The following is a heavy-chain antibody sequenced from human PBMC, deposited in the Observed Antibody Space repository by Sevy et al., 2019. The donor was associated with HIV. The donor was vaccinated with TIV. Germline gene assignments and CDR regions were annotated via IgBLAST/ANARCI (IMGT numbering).Heavy chain of an antibody. D-gene: IGHD5-18*01. V-gene: IGHV3-66*01. Sequence: GGSLRLSCPASGFTVNSNYMTWVRQAPGKGLEGVSVIHSDDTTYYADSVKDRFTISRNNFKNTLYLHMSSLRAEDTAVYYCARGKSGYGYALNYWGQGTLVTVSS. CDR3: ARGKSGYGYALNY. J-gene: IGHJ4*02. CDR2: IHSDDTT. CDR1: GFTVNSNY.